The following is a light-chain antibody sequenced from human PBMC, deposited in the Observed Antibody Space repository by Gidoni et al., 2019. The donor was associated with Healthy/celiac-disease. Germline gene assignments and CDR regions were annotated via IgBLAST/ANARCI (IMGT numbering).Light chain of an antibody. CDR3: QQYNSHSYT. Sequence: DIHMTQSPSTLSASVGDRVTITCRASQSISSWLAWYQQQPGKAPKVLIYKASNLESGVPSRFSGSGSGTDFTLTISSLQPDDFATYYCQQYNSHSYTFGQGTKLEIK. J-gene: IGKJ2*01. CDR1: QSISSW. CDR2: KAS. V-gene: IGKV1-5*03.